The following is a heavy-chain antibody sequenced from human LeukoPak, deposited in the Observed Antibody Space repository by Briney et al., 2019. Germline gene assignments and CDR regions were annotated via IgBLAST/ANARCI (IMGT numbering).Heavy chain of an antibody. CDR3: ARDRRGEKDFDV. J-gene: IGHJ3*01. Sequence: GGSLRLSCAASGFTFSSYSMNWVRQAPGKGLEWVSAIYADGYTRDAASVKGRFSISRHNSKNTVYLQMDNLRPEDTAVYYCARDRRGEKDFDVWGPGTMVTVSS. CDR1: GFTFSSYS. V-gene: IGHV3-53*04. CDR2: IYADGYT.